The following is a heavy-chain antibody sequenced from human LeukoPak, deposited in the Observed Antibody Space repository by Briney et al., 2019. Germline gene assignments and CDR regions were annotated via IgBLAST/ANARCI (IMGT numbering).Heavy chain of an antibody. V-gene: IGHV1-69*13. Sequence: SVKVSCKASGGTFSSSAISWVRQAPGQGLEWLGGIIPIFGSSNYAQNFQDRVTITADESTSTAYMELSSLRSEDTAVYYCARVGIVVVPAANCFDYWGQGTLVTVSS. CDR2: IIPIFGSS. CDR1: GGTFSSSA. CDR3: ARVGIVVVPAANCFDY. D-gene: IGHD2-2*03. J-gene: IGHJ4*02.